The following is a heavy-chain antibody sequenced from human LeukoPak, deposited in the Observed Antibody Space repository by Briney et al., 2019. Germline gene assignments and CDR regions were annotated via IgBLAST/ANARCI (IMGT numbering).Heavy chain of an antibody. CDR2: ISYDGSNK. V-gene: IGHV3-30*18. Sequence: PGGSLRLSCAASGVTFSSYGMHWVRQAPGKGLEWVAVISYDGSNKYYADSVKGRFTISRDNSKNTLYLQMNSLRAEDTAVYYCAKGVWVVRELIGDAFDLWGQGTMVTVSS. J-gene: IGHJ3*01. CDR3: AKGVWVVRELIGDAFDL. D-gene: IGHD3-10*01. CDR1: GVTFSSYG.